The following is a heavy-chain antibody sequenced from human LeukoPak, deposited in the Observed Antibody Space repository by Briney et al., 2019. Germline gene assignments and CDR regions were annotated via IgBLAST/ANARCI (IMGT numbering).Heavy chain of an antibody. Sequence: PGGALRLSCAASGFPFTNAWMNWVRQAPGKGLGWVGRMKSKTDGGTIAYAAPVKGRFTISRDDSKNTLYLQMNSLKAEDTAVYYCITRGVVAWGQGTLVTVSP. D-gene: IGHD2-15*01. J-gene: IGHJ4*02. V-gene: IGHV3-15*07. CDR1: GFPFTNAW. CDR2: MKSKTDGGTI. CDR3: ITRGVVA.